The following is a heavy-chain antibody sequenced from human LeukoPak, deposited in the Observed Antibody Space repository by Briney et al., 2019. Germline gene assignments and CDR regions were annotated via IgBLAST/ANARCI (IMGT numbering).Heavy chain of an antibody. Sequence: SETLSLTCTVSGGPISSYYWSWIRQPPGKRLEWIGYIHYSGSTNSNPSLKSRVTISVDTSKDQFSLKLSSVTAADTAVYYCARVTGSSSSRGRGYYYYYMDVWGKGTTVTVSS. CDR3: ARVTGSSSSRGRGYYYYYMDV. CDR1: GGPISSYY. D-gene: IGHD6-13*01. V-gene: IGHV4-59*08. CDR2: IHYSGST. J-gene: IGHJ6*03.